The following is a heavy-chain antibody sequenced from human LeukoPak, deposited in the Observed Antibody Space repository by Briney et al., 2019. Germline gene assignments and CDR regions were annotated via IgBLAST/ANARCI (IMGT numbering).Heavy chain of an antibody. V-gene: IGHV4-30-4*08. D-gene: IGHD3-10*01. CDR3: ARCPMVRDPPNYYYYYMDV. J-gene: IGHJ6*03. CDR1: GGSISSGDYY. Sequence: MPSETLSLTCTVSGGSISSGDYYWSWIRQPPGKGLEWIGYIYYSGSTYYNPSLKSRVIISVDTSKNQFSLKLSSVTAADTAVYYCARCPMVRDPPNYYYYYMDVWGKGTTVTVSS. CDR2: IYYSGST.